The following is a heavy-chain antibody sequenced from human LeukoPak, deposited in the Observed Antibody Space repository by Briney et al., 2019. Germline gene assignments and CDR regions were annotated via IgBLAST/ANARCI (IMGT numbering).Heavy chain of an antibody. V-gene: IGHV3-7*01. Sequence: GGSLRLSCAASGFTFSSYWMSWVRQAPGKGLEWVANIKQGGGEKYYVDFVKGRFTISRDNAKNSLYLQMNSLRAEDTAVYYCARDGGVWFGEFSYFDYWGQGTLVTVSS. CDR3: ARDGGVWFGEFSYFDY. D-gene: IGHD3-10*01. J-gene: IGHJ4*02. CDR1: GFTFSSYW. CDR2: IKQGGGEK.